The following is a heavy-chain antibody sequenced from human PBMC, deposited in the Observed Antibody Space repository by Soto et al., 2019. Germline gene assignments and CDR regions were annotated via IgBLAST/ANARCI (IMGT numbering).Heavy chain of an antibody. V-gene: IGHV3-23*01. Sequence: PGGSLRLSCAASGFTFSSYAMSWVRQAPGKEMEWVSTITGSGGGTYYADSVKGRFTISRDNAKNTLYLQMNSLRAEDTAVYYCAREESWQQSSDYWGQGTLVTVPQ. CDR2: ITGSGGGT. CDR3: AREESWQQSSDY. J-gene: IGHJ4*02. D-gene: IGHD6-13*01. CDR1: GFTFSSYA.